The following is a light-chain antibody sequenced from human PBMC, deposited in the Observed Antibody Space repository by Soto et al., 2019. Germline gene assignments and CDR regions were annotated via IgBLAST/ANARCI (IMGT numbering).Light chain of an antibody. Sequence: DIVMTQSPDSLAVSLGERATINCKSSQSGFYSSNNENLLAWYQQKPGQSPKLLIYWSSIRETGVPDRFSGSGYGTDFSLTLSSLQAEDVGVYYCQQYLSIPLTFGGGTKVEIK. J-gene: IGKJ4*01. V-gene: IGKV4-1*01. CDR1: QSGFYSSNNENL. CDR2: WSS. CDR3: QQYLSIPLT.